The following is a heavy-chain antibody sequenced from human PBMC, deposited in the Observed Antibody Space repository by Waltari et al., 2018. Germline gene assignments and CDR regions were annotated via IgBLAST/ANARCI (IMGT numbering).Heavy chain of an antibody. D-gene: IGHD6-13*01. V-gene: IGHV3-49*03. CDR3: TKFSSSWYLFDY. J-gene: IGHJ4*02. CDR1: GFTFGDYA. CDR2: IRSKAYGGTT. Sequence: EVQLVESGGGLVQPGRSLRLSCTASGFTFGDYAMSWFRQAPGKGLEWVGFIRSKAYGGTTEYAASVKGRFTISRDDSKSSAYLQMNSLKTEDTAVYYCTKFSSSWYLFDYWGQGTLVTVSS.